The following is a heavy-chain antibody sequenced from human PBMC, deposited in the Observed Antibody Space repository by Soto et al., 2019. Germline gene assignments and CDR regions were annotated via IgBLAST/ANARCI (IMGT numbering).Heavy chain of an antibody. CDR3: AKLAAYSSSWTYYFDY. J-gene: IGHJ4*02. CDR2: ISGSGGST. CDR1: GFTFSSYA. Sequence: GGSLRLSCAASGFTFSSYAMSWVRQAPGKGLEWVSAISGSGGSTYYADSVKGRFTISRDNSKNTLYLQMNSLRAEDTAVYYCAKLAAYSSSWTYYFDYWGQGTLVTVSS. V-gene: IGHV3-23*01. D-gene: IGHD6-13*01.